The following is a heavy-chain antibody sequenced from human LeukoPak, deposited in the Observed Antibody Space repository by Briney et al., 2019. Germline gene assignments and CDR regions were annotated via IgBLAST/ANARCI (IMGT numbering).Heavy chain of an antibody. CDR1: GYTFTGAY. J-gene: IGHJ4*02. D-gene: IGHD6-13*01. CDR2: INSYSGGT. CDR3: ARQGEAASFDY. V-gene: IGHV1-2*02. Sequence: AASVKVSCKASGYTFTGAYIHWVRQAPGQGPEWMGWINSYSGGTNYAQKFQGRVTLTRDTSLGTAYMELSRLRSDDTAVYYCARQGEAASFDYWGLGTLVTVSS.